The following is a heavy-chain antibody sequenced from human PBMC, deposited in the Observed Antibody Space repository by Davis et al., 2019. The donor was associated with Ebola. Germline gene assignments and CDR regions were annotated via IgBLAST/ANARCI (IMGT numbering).Heavy chain of an antibody. CDR2: ISGSGGST. Sequence: GESLKISCAASGFTFSSYAMSWVRQAPGKGLEWVSAISGSGGSTYYADSVKGRFTISRDNSKNTLYLQMNSLRAEDTAVYYCAKELPYCGGDCYSVFDYWGQGTLVTVSS. CDR3: AKELPYCGGDCYSVFDY. CDR1: GFTFSSYA. D-gene: IGHD2-21*01. J-gene: IGHJ4*02. V-gene: IGHV3-23*01.